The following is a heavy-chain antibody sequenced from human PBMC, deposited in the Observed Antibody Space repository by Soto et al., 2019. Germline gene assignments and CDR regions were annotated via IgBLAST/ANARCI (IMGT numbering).Heavy chain of an antibody. CDR1: GFSLLTRGVG. CDR2: IYWDDDK. D-gene: IGHD6-19*01. Sequence: QITLKESGPTLVKPTETLTLTCTCSGFSLLTRGVGVGLISPPPGNSMEWFALIYWDDDKRYSPSLKRRLTITTDTSKNQVVLTMTNMDPVDAATYYCAHRRSSGWVYYFDYWVQGTLVTVSS. CDR3: AHRRSSGWVYYFDY. J-gene: IGHJ4*02. V-gene: IGHV2-5*02.